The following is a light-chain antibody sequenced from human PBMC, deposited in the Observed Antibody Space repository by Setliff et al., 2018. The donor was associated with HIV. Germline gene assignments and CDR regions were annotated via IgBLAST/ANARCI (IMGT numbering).Light chain of an antibody. CDR3: SSFTSSTPLV. J-gene: IGLJ1*01. CDR2: DVS. Sequence: QSALAQPASVSGSPGQSITISCTGTSSDVGGHNFVSWYKQYPGKAPTLMIYDVSNRPSGISNRFSGSKSVNTASLTIPGLQAEDEADYYCSSFTSSTPLVFGTGTKVTVL. V-gene: IGLV2-14*03. CDR1: SSDVGGHNF.